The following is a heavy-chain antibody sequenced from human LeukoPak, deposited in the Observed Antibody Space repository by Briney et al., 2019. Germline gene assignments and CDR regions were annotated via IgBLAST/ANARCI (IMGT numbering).Heavy chain of an antibody. J-gene: IGHJ4*02. CDR3: ARRYGVAAAGTNDY. V-gene: IGHV4-39*01. Sequence: WFRQAPGKGLEWIGSIYYSGSTYYNPSLKSRVTISVDTSKNQFSLKLSSVTAADTAVYYCARRYGVAAAGTNDYWGQGTLVTVSS. D-gene: IGHD6-13*01. CDR2: IYYSGST.